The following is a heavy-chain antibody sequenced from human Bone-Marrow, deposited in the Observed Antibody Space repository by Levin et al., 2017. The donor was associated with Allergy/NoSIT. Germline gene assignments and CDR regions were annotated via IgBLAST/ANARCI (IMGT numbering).Heavy chain of an antibody. D-gene: IGHD4-17*01. CDR1: GLIFNNAW. CDR2: IRSTSDGGTT. J-gene: IGHJ6*03. Sequence: GESLKISCTASGLIFNNAWMNWVRQAPGKGLEWVGRIRSTSDGGTTDYAAPVEGSFTISRDDAKHTLYLEMNSLRIEDTAVYYCTTEISVTHAGYYYKYYMDVWGKGTTVTVSS. CDR3: TTEISVTHAGYYYKYYMDV. V-gene: IGHV3-15*01.